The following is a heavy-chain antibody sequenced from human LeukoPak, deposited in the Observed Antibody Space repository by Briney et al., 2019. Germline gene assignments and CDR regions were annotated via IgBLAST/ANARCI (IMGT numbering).Heavy chain of an antibody. CDR3: ARASGNSAEFDY. D-gene: IGHD4-23*01. CDR2: IKYDGSKT. Sequence: GGSLRLSCAASGFTFSRYWMHWVRQAPGKGLVWVSRIKYDGSKTSYADFVKGRFTISRDNAKNTLYLQMNSLRAEDTAVYYCARASGNSAEFDYWGQGTLVTVSS. J-gene: IGHJ4*02. CDR1: GFTFSRYW. V-gene: IGHV3-74*01.